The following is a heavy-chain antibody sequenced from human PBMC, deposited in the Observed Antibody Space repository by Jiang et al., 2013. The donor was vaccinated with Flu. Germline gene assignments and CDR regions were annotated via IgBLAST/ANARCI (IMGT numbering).Heavy chain of an antibody. V-gene: IGHV4-39*07. Sequence: PGLVKPSETLSLTCTVXGASFSGSNSYWGWIRQPPGKGLEWIGSIYYSGSTYYNPSLKSRVTISLDTSKKQFSLKLNSVTAADTAVYYCASQHWDHGSGSYYMNHWGQGTLVTVSS. CDR3: ASQHWDHGSGSYYMNH. D-gene: IGHD3-10*01. CDR1: GASFSGSNSY. CDR2: IYYSGST. J-gene: IGHJ5*02.